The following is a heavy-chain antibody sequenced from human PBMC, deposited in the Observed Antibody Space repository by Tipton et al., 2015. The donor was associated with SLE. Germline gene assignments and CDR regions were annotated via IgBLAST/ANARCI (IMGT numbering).Heavy chain of an antibody. J-gene: IGHJ4*02. CDR3: ARAPGQLWPWDD. D-gene: IGHD5-18*01. CDR2: INHSGST. Sequence: TLSLTCAVYGGSFSGYYWSWIRQPPGKGLEWIGEINHSGSTNYNPSLKSRVTISVDTSKNQFSLKVSSVTAADTAVYYCARAPGQLWPWDDWGQGTLVTVSS. CDR1: GGSFSGYY. V-gene: IGHV4-34*01.